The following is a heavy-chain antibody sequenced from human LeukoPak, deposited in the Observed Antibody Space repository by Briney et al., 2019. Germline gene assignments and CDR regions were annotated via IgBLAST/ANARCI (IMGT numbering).Heavy chain of an antibody. CDR3: ARTRYCSGGSCYRFDY. CDR2: IYSGGST. D-gene: IGHD2-15*01. Sequence: GGSLRLSCAASGFTVSSNYMSWVRQAPGKGLEWVSVIYSGGSTYYADSVKGRFTISRDNSKNTLYLQMNSLRAEDTAVYYCARTRYCSGGSCYRFDYWGQGTLVTVS. V-gene: IGHV3-53*01. J-gene: IGHJ4*02. CDR1: GFTVSSNY.